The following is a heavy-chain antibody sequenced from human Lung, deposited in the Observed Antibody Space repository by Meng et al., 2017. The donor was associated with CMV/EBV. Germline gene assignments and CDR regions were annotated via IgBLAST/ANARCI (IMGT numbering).Heavy chain of an antibody. D-gene: IGHD6-19*01. Sequence: PTGPLSLTRAVSGGSISNSIWWSWSRQPEGKGLEWIGEIYYNGSTKYNTSLKSRDPISLEKSKNQFSLNLSSVTAADTAVYYCARVGQWLPIDYWGQGTLVTVSS. J-gene: IGHJ4*02. CDR3: ARVGQWLPIDY. V-gene: IGHV4-4*02. CDR2: IYYNGST. CDR1: GGSISNSIW.